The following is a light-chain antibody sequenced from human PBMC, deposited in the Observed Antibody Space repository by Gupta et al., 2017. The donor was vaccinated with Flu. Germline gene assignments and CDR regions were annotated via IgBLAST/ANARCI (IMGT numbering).Light chain of an antibody. CDR2: DVT. V-gene: IGLV2-11*01. Sequence: QSALTQTRSLSGSPGQSGTISCSGTSYDIGTYNFVSWYQQHPGKAPKLMIFDVTRRPAGVPGRFSGSKSGNTASLTISGLQPDDEADYYCCSYAGTNNWLFGGGTKLTVL. CDR3: CSYAGTNNWL. J-gene: IGLJ2*01. CDR1: SYDIGTYNF.